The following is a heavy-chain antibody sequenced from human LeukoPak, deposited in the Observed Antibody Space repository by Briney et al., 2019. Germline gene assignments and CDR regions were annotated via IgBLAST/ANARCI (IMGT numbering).Heavy chain of an antibody. J-gene: IGHJ4*02. V-gene: IGHV4-59*01. D-gene: IGHD1-26*01. CDR1: GGSISSYY. CDR3: ARKDPMGAGGFDY. Sequence: SETLSLTCIVSGGSISSYYWSWIRQPPGKGLEWIGYIYYSGSTNYNPSLKSRVTISVDTSRNQFSLKLSSVTAADTAVYYCARKDPMGAGGFDYWGQGTLVTVSS. CDR2: IYYSGST.